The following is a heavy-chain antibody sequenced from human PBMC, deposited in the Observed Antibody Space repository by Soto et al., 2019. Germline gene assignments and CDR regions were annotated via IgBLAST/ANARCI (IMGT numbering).Heavy chain of an antibody. J-gene: IGHJ6*02. CDR3: ARDLVRYCSSTSCRRYYGMDV. Sequence: GASVRVSCKASGYTFTSYGISWVRQAPGQGLEWMGWISAYNGNTNYAQKLQGRVTMTTDTSTSTAYMELRSLRSDDTAVHYCARDLVRYCSSTSCRRYYGMDVWGQGTTVTVSS. CDR1: GYTFTSYG. CDR2: ISAYNGNT. V-gene: IGHV1-18*01. D-gene: IGHD2-2*01.